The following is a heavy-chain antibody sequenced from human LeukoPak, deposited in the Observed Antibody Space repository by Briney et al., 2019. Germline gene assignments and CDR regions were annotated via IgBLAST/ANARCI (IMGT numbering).Heavy chain of an antibody. D-gene: IGHD1-26*01. CDR1: GGSFSGYY. J-gene: IGHJ5*02. CDR3: ARDKGGGTSGGVFDP. V-gene: IGHV4-34*01. CDR2: INHSGST. Sequence: SETLSLTCAVYGGSFSGYYWSWIRQPPGKGLEWIGEINHSGSTNYNPSLKSRVSISVDTSKNQFSLKLSSVTAADTAVYYCARDKGGGTSGGVFDPWGQGTLVTVSS.